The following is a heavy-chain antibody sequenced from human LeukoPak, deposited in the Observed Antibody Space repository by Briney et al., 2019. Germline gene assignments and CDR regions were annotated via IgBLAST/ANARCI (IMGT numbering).Heavy chain of an antibody. J-gene: IGHJ4*02. CDR2: INDDESSL. Sequence: PGGSLRLSCEVSGFTFSIYWMHWIHQAPGKGLVWVSRINDDESSLGYADSVKGRLTISRDNAKNTLYLQMNRLRAKDTAVYYCTRGMYSSAWSIDYWGQGTLVTVSS. CDR3: TRGMYSSAWSIDY. CDR1: GFTFSIYW. D-gene: IGHD6-19*01. V-gene: IGHV3-74*01.